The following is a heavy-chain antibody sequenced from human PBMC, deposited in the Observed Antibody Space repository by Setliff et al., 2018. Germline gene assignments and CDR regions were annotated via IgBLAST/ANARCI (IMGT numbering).Heavy chain of an antibody. Sequence: GASVKVSCKASGYTFTDSFIHWVRQAPGQGFEWLGWINPNRDDTKYAQKFQHRILMAKDTSLNTVYVELSSLRSDDTATYYCARFSGHNYGSFDSWGQGTLVTVSS. CDR2: INPNRDDT. CDR1: GYTFTDSF. V-gene: IGHV1-2*02. D-gene: IGHD5-18*01. J-gene: IGHJ4*02. CDR3: ARFSGHNYGSFDS.